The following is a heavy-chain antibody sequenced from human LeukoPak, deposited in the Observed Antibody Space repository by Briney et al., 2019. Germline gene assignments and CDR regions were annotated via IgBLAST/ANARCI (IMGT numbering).Heavy chain of an antibody. Sequence: GGSLRLSCAASGFTFSSYEMNWVRQAPGKGLEWVSYISSSGSTIYYADSVKGRFTISRDNAKNSLYLQMNSLRAEDTAVYYCASLVTATPFDYWGQGTLVAVSS. CDR2: ISSSGSTI. J-gene: IGHJ4*02. D-gene: IGHD2-21*02. V-gene: IGHV3-48*03. CDR1: GFTFSSYE. CDR3: ASLVTATPFDY.